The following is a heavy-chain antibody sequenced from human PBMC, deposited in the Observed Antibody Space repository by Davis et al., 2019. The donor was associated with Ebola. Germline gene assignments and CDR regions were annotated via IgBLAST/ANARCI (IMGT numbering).Heavy chain of an antibody. CDR1: GGFFSGYY. D-gene: IGHD4/OR15-4a*01. Sequence: MPSETLSLTCAVYGGFFSGYYWSWIRQPPGKGLEWIGYIYYSGSTNYNPSLKSRVTISVDKSTNQFSLELTSVTAADTAVYYCARGGWRTMVSYDYWGQGTLVIVSS. V-gene: IGHV4-59*12. CDR2: IYYSGST. CDR3: ARGGWRTMVSYDY. J-gene: IGHJ4*02.